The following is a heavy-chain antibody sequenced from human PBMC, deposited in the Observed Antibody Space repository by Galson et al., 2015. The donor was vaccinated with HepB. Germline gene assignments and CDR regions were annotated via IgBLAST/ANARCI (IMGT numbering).Heavy chain of an antibody. CDR3: ANVNYNNGRSF. V-gene: IGHV3-53*01. J-gene: IGHJ4*02. CDR1: GFAVTNNY. Sequence: SLRLSCAASGFAVTNNYITWVRQAPGKGLEWVSLIYSGGTTSYADSVKGRFTISRDTSRNTLYLQMNSLRAEDTAVYYCANVNYNNGRSFRGQGTLVTVSS. CDR2: IYSGGTT. D-gene: IGHD2-8*01.